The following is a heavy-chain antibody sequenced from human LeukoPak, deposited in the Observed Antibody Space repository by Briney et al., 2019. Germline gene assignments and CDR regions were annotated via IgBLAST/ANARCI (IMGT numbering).Heavy chain of an antibody. Sequence: SQTLSLTCTVSGGSISSGSYYWRWIRQPAGKGLEWIGRIYTSGSTNYNPSLKSRVTISLDTSRNQFSLRLSSVTAADTADYYCARAQGNGLIDFWGQGTLVTVSS. J-gene: IGHJ4*02. CDR1: GGSISSGSYY. V-gene: IGHV4-61*02. D-gene: IGHD3/OR15-3a*01. CDR2: IYTSGST. CDR3: ARAQGNGLIDF.